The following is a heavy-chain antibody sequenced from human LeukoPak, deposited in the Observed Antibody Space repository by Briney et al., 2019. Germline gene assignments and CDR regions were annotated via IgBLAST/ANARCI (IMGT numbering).Heavy chain of an antibody. CDR1: GFTFSNAW. V-gene: IGHV3-23*01. D-gene: IGHD6-19*01. Sequence: GGSLRLSCAASGFTFSNAWMSWVRQAPGKGLEWVSAISGSGGSTYYADSVKGRFTISRDNSKNTLYLQMNSLRAEDTAVYYCAKEEQWLAKMFDYWGQGTLVTVSS. CDR3: AKEEQWLAKMFDY. J-gene: IGHJ4*02. CDR2: ISGSGGST.